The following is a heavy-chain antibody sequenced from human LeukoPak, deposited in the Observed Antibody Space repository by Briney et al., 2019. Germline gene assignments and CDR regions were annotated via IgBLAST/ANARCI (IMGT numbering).Heavy chain of an antibody. CDR1: GYTFTGYY. V-gene: IGHV1-2*02. Sequence: ASVKVSCKASGYTFTGYYMHWVRQAPGQGLEWMGWINPNSGGTIYAQKFQGSVTMTEDTSTDTAYMELSSLRSEDTAVYYCATFGAKWLRLGSFFDWGQGTLVTVSS. CDR2: INPNSGGT. CDR3: ATFGAKWLRLGSFFD. D-gene: IGHD5-12*01. J-gene: IGHJ4*02.